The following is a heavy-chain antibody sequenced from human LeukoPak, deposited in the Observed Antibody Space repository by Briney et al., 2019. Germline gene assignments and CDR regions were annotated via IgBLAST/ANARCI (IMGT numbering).Heavy chain of an antibody. CDR2: IIPILGIA. CDR3: AQLRSNWFDP. Sequence: SVTVSFTASGGTFSSYAISWVRQTPGQGLEWMGRIIPILGIANYAQKFQGRVTITADKSTSTAYMELSSLRSEDTAVYYCAQLRSNWFDPWGQGTLVTVSS. CDR1: GGTFSSYA. J-gene: IGHJ5*02. D-gene: IGHD1-26*01. V-gene: IGHV1-69*04.